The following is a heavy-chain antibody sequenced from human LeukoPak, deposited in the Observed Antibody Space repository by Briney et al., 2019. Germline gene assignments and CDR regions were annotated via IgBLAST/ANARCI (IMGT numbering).Heavy chain of an antibody. CDR2: INSDGSRT. D-gene: IGHD3-10*01. J-gene: IGHJ5*02. CDR1: GFTFNSYW. V-gene: IGHV3-74*01. Sequence: GGSLRLSCAASGFTFNSYWMHWVRQAPGKGLVWVSRINSDGSRTAYADSVKGRFTISRDNAKNTLYLQMNSLRGEDTAVYYCARGYGDWFDPRGQGTLVTVSS. CDR3: ARGYGDWFDP.